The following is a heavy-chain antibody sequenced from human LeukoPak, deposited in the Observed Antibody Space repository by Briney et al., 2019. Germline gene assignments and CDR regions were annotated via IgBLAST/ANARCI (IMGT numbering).Heavy chain of an antibody. J-gene: IGHJ4*02. CDR2: IIPILGIA. CDR3: ARDHASPLQDIVVVFDY. V-gene: IGHV1-69*04. Sequence: ASVKVSCKASGGTFSSYAIGWVRQAPGQGLEWMGRIIPILGIANYAQKFQGRVTITGDKSTSTAYMELSSLRSEDTAVYYCARDHASPLQDIVVVFDYWGQGTLVTVSS. CDR1: GGTFSSYA. D-gene: IGHD2-2*01.